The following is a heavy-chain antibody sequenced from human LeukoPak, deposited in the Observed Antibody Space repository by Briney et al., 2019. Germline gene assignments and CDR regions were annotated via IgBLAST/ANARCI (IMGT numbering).Heavy chain of an antibody. J-gene: IGHJ5*02. CDR2: IYHSGST. CDR1: GYSISSGYY. CDR3: ARMDYGGNSETS. Sequence: SETLSLTCTVSGYSISSGYYWGWIRQPPGKGLEWIGSIYHSGSTYYNPSLKSRVTISVDTSKNQFSLKLSSVTAADTAVYYCARMDYGGNSETSWGQGTLVTVSS. D-gene: IGHD4-23*01. V-gene: IGHV4-38-2*02.